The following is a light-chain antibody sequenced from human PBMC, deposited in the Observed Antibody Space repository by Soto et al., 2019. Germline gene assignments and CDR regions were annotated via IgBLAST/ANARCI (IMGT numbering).Light chain of an antibody. CDR1: SSDVGGYNY. CDR3: SSYTSSSTLGYV. CDR2: DVS. Sequence: QSVLTQPASVSGSPGQSITISCTGTSSDVGGYNYVSWYQQHLGKAPKLMIYDVSNRPSGVSNLFSGSKSGNTASLTISGLQAEDEADYYCSSYTSSSTLGYVFGTGTKVTVL. V-gene: IGLV2-14*01. J-gene: IGLJ1*01.